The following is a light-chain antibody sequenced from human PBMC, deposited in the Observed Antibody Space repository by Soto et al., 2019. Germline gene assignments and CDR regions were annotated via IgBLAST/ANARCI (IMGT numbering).Light chain of an antibody. V-gene: IGKV3-11*01. CDR2: DAS. CDR1: QSVNSK. CDR3: QQRSNWPPEIT. Sequence: EIVMTQSPATLSVSPGERATLSCRASQSVNSKLAWYQQKPGKAPRLLIYDASNRATGIPARFSGSGSGTDFTLNISSLEPEDFAVYYCQQRSNWPPEITFGQGTRLEIK. J-gene: IGKJ5*01.